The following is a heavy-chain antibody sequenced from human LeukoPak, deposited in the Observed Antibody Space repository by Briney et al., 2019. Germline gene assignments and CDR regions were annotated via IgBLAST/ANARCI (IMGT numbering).Heavy chain of an antibody. D-gene: IGHD2-15*01. Sequence: GGSLRLSCAASGFTFSAYSMNWVRQAPGKGLEWVSSITSSSSYIYYADSLKGRFTVSRDNAKNSQYLQMNSLRAEDTALYYCARDRGTYSHFYYGMDVWGQGTTVTVSS. V-gene: IGHV3-21*01. CDR1: GFTFSAYS. CDR2: ITSSSSYI. J-gene: IGHJ6*02. CDR3: ARDRGTYSHFYYGMDV.